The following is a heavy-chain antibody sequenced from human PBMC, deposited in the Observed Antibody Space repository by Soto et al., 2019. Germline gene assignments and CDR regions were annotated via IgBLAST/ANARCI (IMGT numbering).Heavy chain of an antibody. Sequence: QVQLVESGGGVVQPGKSLRLSCAASGFTFSTYAMHWVRQAPGKGLEWVAAMSYDGNKKDYADSVKGRFTISRDISTNQLFLQMNSVSGEDTALYYCAREACELPAGWFDPWGQGTLVTVSS. D-gene: IGHD1-1*01. J-gene: IGHJ5*02. V-gene: IGHV3-30-3*01. CDR2: MSYDGNKK. CDR3: AREACELPAGWFDP. CDR1: GFTFSTYA.